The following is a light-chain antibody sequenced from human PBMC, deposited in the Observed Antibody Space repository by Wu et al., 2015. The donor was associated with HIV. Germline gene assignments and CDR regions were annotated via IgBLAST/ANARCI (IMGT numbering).Light chain of an antibody. V-gene: IGKV3-20*01. CDR1: QSVSSSY. CDR2: GAS. CDR3: QQYGTSPPT. J-gene: IGKJ4*01. Sequence: EIVLTQSPGTLSLSPGERATLSCRASQSVSSSYLAWYQQKPGQAPRLLIYGASSRATGIPDRFSGSVSGTDFTLTISRLEPEDFALYYCQQYGTSPPTFGEGPRWRSN.